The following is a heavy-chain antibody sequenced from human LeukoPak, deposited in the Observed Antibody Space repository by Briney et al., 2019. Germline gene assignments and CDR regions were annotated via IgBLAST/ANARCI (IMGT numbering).Heavy chain of an antibody. V-gene: IGHV4-4*02. J-gene: IGHJ4*02. CDR1: GGSISSSNW. CDR2: IYHSGST. Sequence: SETLSLTCAVSGGSISSSNWWSWVRQPPGKGLEWIGEIYHSGSTNYNLSPKSRVTISVDKSKNQFSLKLSSVTAADTAVYYCASVPRGPDIAAAGTPGSYYFDYWGQGTLVTVSS. CDR3: ASVPRGPDIAAAGTPGSYYFDY. D-gene: IGHD6-13*01.